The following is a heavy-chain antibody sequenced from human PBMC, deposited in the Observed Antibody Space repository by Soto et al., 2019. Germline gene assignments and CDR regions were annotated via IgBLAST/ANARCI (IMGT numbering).Heavy chain of an antibody. CDR2: IIPIFGTA. Sequence: SVKVSCKASGGTFSSYAISWVRQAPGQGLEWMGGIIPIFGTANYAQKFQGRVTITADESTSTAYMELSSLRSEDTAVYYCARGAIWNGYSSPNYYFDYWGQGTLVTVSS. D-gene: IGHD3-3*01. CDR3: ARGAIWNGYSSPNYYFDY. CDR1: GGTFSSYA. J-gene: IGHJ4*02. V-gene: IGHV1-69*13.